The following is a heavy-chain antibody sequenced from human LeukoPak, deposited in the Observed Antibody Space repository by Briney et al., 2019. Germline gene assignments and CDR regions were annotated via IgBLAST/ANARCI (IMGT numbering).Heavy chain of an antibody. V-gene: IGHV1-2*02. Sequence: PVALVKVSCKASGYTFTGYYLHWVRQAPGQGLEWMGWINPNTGGTNYAQKFQGRVTMTRDKSINTVYMELSGLTSDDTALYYCARGSNHYYYMDFWGTGTTVSVSS. CDR1: GYTFTGYY. CDR2: INPNTGGT. J-gene: IGHJ6*03. CDR3: ARGSNHYYYMDF. D-gene: IGHD2-8*01.